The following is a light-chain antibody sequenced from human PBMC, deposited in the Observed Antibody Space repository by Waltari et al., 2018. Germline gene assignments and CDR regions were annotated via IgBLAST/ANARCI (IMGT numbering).Light chain of an antibody. CDR2: DVS. V-gene: IGLV2-14*01. CDR3: CSYTSSSTVV. Sequence: QSALTQPASVSGSPGQSITISCTGTSSDVGGYNYVSWYQQHPGKAPKLMIYDVSKRPPGVSNRFSGSKSGNTASLTISGLQAEDEADYYCCSYTSSSTVVFGGGTRLTVL. J-gene: IGLJ2*01. CDR1: SSDVGGYNY.